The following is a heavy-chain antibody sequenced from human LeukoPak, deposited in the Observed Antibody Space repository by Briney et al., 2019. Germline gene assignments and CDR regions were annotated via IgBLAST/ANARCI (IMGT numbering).Heavy chain of an antibody. Sequence: PSETLSLTCTVSGDSISSGDYYWSWIRQPAGKGLEWIGRISSSGSTNYNPSLKSRVTISVDTSKDQFSLKLSSVTAADTAVYYCARERGSSGSEIWGQGTLVTVSS. V-gene: IGHV4-61*02. CDR1: GDSISSGDYY. D-gene: IGHD3-22*01. J-gene: IGHJ4*02. CDR2: ISSSGST. CDR3: ARERGSSGSEI.